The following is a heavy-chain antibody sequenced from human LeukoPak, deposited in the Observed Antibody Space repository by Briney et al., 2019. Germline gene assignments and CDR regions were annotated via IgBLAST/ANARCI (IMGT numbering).Heavy chain of an antibody. J-gene: IGHJ4*02. CDR2: IRSKANSYAT. D-gene: IGHD3-22*01. CDR1: GFTFSSCW. Sequence: GGSLRLSCAASGFTFSSCWMNWVRQASGKGLEWVGRIRSKANSYATAYAASVKGRFTISRDDSKNTAYLQMNSLKTEDTAVYYCAKEGDYYNSIVPNYWGQGTLVTVSS. CDR3: AKEGDYYNSIVPNY. V-gene: IGHV3-73*01.